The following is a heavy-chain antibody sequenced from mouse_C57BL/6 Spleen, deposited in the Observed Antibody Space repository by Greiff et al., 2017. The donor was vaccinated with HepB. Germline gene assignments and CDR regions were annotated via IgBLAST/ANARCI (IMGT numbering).Heavy chain of an antibody. CDR1: GYTFTNYW. D-gene: IGHD2-4*01. CDR3: ARWESMITTGGYYAMDY. V-gene: IGHV1-63*01. J-gene: IGHJ4*01. CDR2: IYPGGGYT. Sequence: QLQQSGAEMVRPGTSVKMSCKASGYTFTNYWIGWAKQRPGHGLEWIGDIYPGGGYTNYNEKFKGKATLTEDKSSSTAYMQFSSLTSEDSAIYYCARWESMITTGGYYAMDYWGQGTSVTVSS.